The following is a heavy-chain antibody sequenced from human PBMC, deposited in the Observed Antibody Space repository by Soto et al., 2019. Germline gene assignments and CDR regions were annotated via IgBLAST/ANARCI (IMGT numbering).Heavy chain of an antibody. CDR3: ARFVRSGSCTTCYTRAEV. V-gene: IGHV4-61*01. J-gene: IGHJ6*01. CDR1: SGSVSTDTQY. D-gene: IGHD2-2*02. Sequence: ETLSLTCTHASGSVSTDTQYWSCIRQPPGNLLEWIWFTYSSGSTNYNPSLKSQVTISLATSHNQFSLKLRSVIVADTAVYHCARFVRSGSCTTCYTRAEVWGQVPTVTVSS. CDR2: TYSSGST.